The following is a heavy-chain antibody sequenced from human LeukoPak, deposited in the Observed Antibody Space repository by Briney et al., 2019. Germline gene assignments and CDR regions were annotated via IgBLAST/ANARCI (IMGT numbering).Heavy chain of an antibody. CDR1: GFTFSSYA. V-gene: IGHV3-30*04. CDR3: ARALAYCGGDCYPAVMDV. CDR2: ISYDGSNK. D-gene: IGHD2-21*02. J-gene: IGHJ6*02. Sequence: PGRSLRLSCAASGFTFSSYAMHWVREAPGKGLGWGAVISYDGSNKYYADSVKGRFTISRDNSKNTLYLQMNSLRAEDTAVYYCARALAYCGGDCYPAVMDVWGQGTTVTVSS.